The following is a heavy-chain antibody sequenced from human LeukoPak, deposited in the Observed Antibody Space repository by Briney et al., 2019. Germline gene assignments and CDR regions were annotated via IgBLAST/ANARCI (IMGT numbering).Heavy chain of an antibody. CDR1: GFTFSSYG. Sequence: GGSLRLSCAASGFTFSSYGMHWVRQAPGKGLEWVAVISYDGSNKYYADSVKGRFTISRDNSKNTLYLQMNSLRAEDTAVCYCAKDHRIAAAGTGLDPWGQGTLVTVSS. CDR2: ISYDGSNK. D-gene: IGHD6-13*01. CDR3: AKDHRIAAAGTGLDP. J-gene: IGHJ5*02. V-gene: IGHV3-30*18.